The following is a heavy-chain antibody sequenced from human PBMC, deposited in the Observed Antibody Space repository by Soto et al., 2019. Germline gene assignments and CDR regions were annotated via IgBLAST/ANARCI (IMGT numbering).Heavy chain of an antibody. Sequence: PSETLYLTCTVSGGSISSGDYYWSWIRQPPGKGLEWIGYIYYSGSTYYNPSLKSRVTISVDTSKNQFSLKLSSVTAADTAVYYCARDHYVYDILTGYGYYYGMDVWGQGTTVT. D-gene: IGHD3-9*01. J-gene: IGHJ6*02. CDR2: IYYSGST. CDR1: GGSISSGDYY. V-gene: IGHV4-30-4*01. CDR3: ARDHYVYDILTGYGYYYGMDV.